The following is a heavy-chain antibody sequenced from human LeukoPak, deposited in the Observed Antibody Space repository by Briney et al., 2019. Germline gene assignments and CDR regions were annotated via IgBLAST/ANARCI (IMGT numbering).Heavy chain of an antibody. J-gene: IGHJ5*02. V-gene: IGHV4-30-4*01. Sequence: SQNLSLTCTVSGGSISSGDYYWSWIRQPPGKGLELIGYIYYSGTTYYNPSLKSRATISVARSKNQFSLKLSSVTAADTAVYYCARHVPGEYSSRFNWFDPWGQGTLVTVSS. CDR1: GGSISSGDYY. CDR3: ARHVPGEYSSRFNWFDP. D-gene: IGHD6-13*01. CDR2: IYYSGTT.